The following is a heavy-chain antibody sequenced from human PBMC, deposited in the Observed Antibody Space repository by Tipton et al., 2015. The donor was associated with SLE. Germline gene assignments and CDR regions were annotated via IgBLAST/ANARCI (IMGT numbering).Heavy chain of an antibody. J-gene: IGHJ4*02. Sequence: LRLSCTVSDGSIRASYYWSWIRQPPGKGLEWIGYIHYSGSTNYNPSLKSRVSISVDTSSNQFSLKLTSVTAADTALYYCARNKAVAGTVIEYWGPGTLVTVSS. V-gene: IGHV4-59*01. CDR1: DGSIRASYY. D-gene: IGHD6-19*01. CDR3: ARNKAVAGTVIEY. CDR2: IHYSGST.